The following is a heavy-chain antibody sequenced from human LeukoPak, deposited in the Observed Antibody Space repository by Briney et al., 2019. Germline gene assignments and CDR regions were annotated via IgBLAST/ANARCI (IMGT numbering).Heavy chain of an antibody. Sequence: SGPTLVNPTQTLTLTCTFSGFSLSTSGVGVGWIRQPPGKALEWLALIYWDDDRRYSPSLKGRLTIRKDTSKNQVVLTMTNMAPVDTATYYCAPTGASYYQSSGYSFDYWGQGTLVTVSS. D-gene: IGHD3-22*01. CDR2: IYWDDDR. V-gene: IGHV2-5*02. CDR3: APTGASYYQSSGYSFDY. J-gene: IGHJ4*02. CDR1: GFSLSTSGVG.